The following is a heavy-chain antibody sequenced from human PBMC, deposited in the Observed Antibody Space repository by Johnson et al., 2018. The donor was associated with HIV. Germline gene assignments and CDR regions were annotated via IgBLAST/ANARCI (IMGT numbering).Heavy chain of an antibody. CDR3: ARDRAPVYSSSSSPFDAFDI. D-gene: IGHD6-6*01. CDR1: GFIFSSYD. CDR2: ICTAGDT. Sequence: VQLVESGGGLVQPGGSLRLSCAASGFIFSSYDMHWVRQATGKGLEWVSSICTAGDTYYPDSVKGRFTISRENAKNSLYLQMNSLRAGDSAVFYCARDRAPVYSSSSSPFDAFDIWGQGTMVTVSS. V-gene: IGHV3-13*01. J-gene: IGHJ3*02.